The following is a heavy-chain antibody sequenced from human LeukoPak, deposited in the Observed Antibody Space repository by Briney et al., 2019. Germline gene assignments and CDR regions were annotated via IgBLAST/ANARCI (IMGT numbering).Heavy chain of an antibody. J-gene: IGHJ4*02. CDR2: ISSSSTYK. D-gene: IGHD2-15*01. CDR3: TRAFEGYCSSGRCPDFDY. Sequence: GGSLRLSCAASGFMFNSYVMNWVRQAPGKGLEWVSSISSSSTYKNYADSVRGRFTIYRDNAKDLLYLQMNSLRAEDTAVYYCTRAFEGYCSSGRCPDFDYWGQGALVTVSS. V-gene: IGHV3-21*01. CDR1: GFMFNSYV.